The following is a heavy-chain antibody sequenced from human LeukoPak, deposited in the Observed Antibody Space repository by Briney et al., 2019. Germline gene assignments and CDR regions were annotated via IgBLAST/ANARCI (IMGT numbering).Heavy chain of an antibody. CDR1: GFTFSTCS. CDR3: AELGITMIGGV. Sequence: GGSLRLSCAASGFTFSTCSMNWVRRAPGKGLEWVSYISSSGGTIYYADSVKGRFTISRDNAKNSLYLQMNSLRAEDTAVYYCAELGITMIGGVWGKGTTVTISP. J-gene: IGHJ6*04. V-gene: IGHV3-48*04. D-gene: IGHD3-10*02. CDR2: ISSSGGTI.